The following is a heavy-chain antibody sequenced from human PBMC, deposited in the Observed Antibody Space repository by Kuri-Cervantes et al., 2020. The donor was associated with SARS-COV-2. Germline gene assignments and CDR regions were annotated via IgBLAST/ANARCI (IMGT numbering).Heavy chain of an antibody. CDR1: GGSISSYY. CDR2: IYYSGST. CDR3: ARVRVGVAVALDH. Sequence: SETLSLTCAVSGGSISSYYWSWIRQPPGKGLEWIGYIYYSGSTNYNPSLKSRVTISVDTSKNQFSLKLSSVTAADTAVYYCARVRVGVAVALDHWGQGTLVTVSS. D-gene: IGHD6-19*01. V-gene: IGHV4-59*01. J-gene: IGHJ4*02.